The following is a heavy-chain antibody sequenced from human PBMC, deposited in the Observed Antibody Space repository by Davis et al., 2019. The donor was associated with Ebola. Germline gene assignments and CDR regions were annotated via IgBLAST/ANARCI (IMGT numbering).Heavy chain of an antibody. CDR1: GFTFSSYG. CDR3: ARGADVGYCSGGSCWYYYYGMDV. Sequence: GGSLTLSCAASGFTFSSYGMHWVRQAPGKGLEWVAVIWYDGSNKYYADSVKGRFTISRDNSKNTLYLQMNSLRAEDTAVYYCARGADVGYCSGGSCWYYYYGMDVWGQGTTVTVSS. D-gene: IGHD2-15*01. V-gene: IGHV3-33*01. J-gene: IGHJ6*02. CDR2: IWYDGSNK.